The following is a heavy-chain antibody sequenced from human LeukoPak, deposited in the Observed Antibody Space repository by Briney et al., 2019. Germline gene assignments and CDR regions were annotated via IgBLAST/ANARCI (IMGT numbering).Heavy chain of an antibody. D-gene: IGHD1-14*01. CDR1: GFTFSSYA. J-gene: IGHJ6*03. V-gene: IGHV3-23*01. Sequence: GGSLRLSCAASGFTFSSYAMSWVRQAPGKGLEWVSSISGSGGRTYYADSVKGRFTISRDNSKNTLYLQMNSLRAEDTAVYYCAKDNPDYYYYYMDVWGKGTTVTISS. CDR3: AKDNPDYYYYYMDV. CDR2: ISGSGGRT.